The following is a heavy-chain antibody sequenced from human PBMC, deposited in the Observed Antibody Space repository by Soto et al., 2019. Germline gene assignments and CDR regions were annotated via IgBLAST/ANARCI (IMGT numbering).Heavy chain of an antibody. CDR2: IKQDGSEK. CDR1: GFTLSSYW. V-gene: IGHV3-7*01. J-gene: IGHJ4*02. Sequence: PGGSLRLSCAASGFTLSSYWMSWVRQAPGKGLEWVANIKQDGSEKYYVDSVKGRFTISRDNAKNSLYLQMNSLRAEDTAVYYCARVRTGYYFDYWGQGTLVTVSS. CDR3: ARVRTGYYFDY.